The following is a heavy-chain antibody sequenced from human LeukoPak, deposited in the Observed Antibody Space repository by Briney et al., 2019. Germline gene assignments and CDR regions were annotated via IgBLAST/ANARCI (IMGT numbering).Heavy chain of an antibody. D-gene: IGHD4-23*01. V-gene: IGHV3-7*05. CDR2: IKQDGSEK. Sequence: GGSLRLSCAASGFTFSSYWMSWVRQAPGRGLEWVANIKQDGSEKYYVDSVKGRFTISRDNAKNSLYLQMNSLRAEDTAVYYCARSIIYGGTSDYYYGMDVWGQGTTVTVS. CDR3: ARSIIYGGTSDYYYGMDV. CDR1: GFTFSSYW. J-gene: IGHJ6*02.